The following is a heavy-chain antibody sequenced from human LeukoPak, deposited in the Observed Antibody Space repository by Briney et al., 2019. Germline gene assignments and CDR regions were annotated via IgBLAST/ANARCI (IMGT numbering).Heavy chain of an antibody. Sequence: SVKVSCKASGGTFSSYAISWVRQAPGQGLEWMGRIIPILGIANYAQKFQGRVTITADKSTSTAYMELSSLGSEDTAVYYCARDKGSSPYSYYYYYGMDVWAKGPRSPSP. J-gene: IGHJ6*02. CDR3: ARDKGSSPYSYYYYYGMDV. CDR1: GGTFSSYA. CDR2: IIPILGIA. V-gene: IGHV1-69*04. D-gene: IGHD6-13*01.